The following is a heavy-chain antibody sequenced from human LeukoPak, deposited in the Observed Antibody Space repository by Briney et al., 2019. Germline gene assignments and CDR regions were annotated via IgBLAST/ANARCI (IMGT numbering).Heavy chain of an antibody. J-gene: IGHJ4*02. V-gene: IGHV4-34*01. CDR3: ARGEAVADY. Sequence: SETLSLTCAVVGGSFSGWSWSWFRQSSGKGLEWIGRITLSGSIDYNPSLKSRARVSLDTTMDHFILQVNSVTAADTAVYYCARGEAVADYWGQGTPVTVSS. D-gene: IGHD6-19*01. CDR2: ITLSGSI. CDR1: GGSFSGWS.